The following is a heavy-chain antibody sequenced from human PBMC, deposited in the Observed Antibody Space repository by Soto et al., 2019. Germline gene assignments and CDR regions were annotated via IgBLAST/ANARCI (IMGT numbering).Heavy chain of an antibody. D-gene: IGHD6-19*01. CDR3: AKDEPYRSGWYFWFDP. CDR1: GFTFSSYA. CDR2: ISGSGGST. V-gene: IGHV3-23*01. Sequence: GGSLRLSCAASGFTFSSYAMSWVRQAPGKGLEWVSAISGSGGSTYYADSVKGRLTISRDNSKNTLYLQMNSLRAEDTAVYYCAKDEPYRSGWYFWFDPWGQGTLVTVSS. J-gene: IGHJ5*02.